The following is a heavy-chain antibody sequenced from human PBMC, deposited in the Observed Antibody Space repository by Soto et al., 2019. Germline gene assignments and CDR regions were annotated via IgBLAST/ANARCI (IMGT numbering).Heavy chain of an antibody. V-gene: IGHV3-15*07. CDR1: GFTFITAW. CDR3: AADLPGHGGGYEFDY. D-gene: IGHD2-15*01. J-gene: IGHJ4*01. Sequence: LRLSCAASGFTFITAWMNWVRQAPGKGLEWVGRIKSKNDGGTTDYAAPVKGRFTISRDDSKNTVYLQMNSLRTEDTALYYCAADLPGHGGGYEFDYWGQGTPVTVSS. CDR2: IKSKNDGGTT.